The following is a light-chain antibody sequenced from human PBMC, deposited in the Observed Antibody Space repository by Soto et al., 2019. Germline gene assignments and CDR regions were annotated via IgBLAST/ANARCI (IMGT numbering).Light chain of an antibody. V-gene: IGKV3-11*01. J-gene: IGKJ4*01. CDR1: HSVGSY. CDR2: DTS. Sequence: EIVLTQSPATLSLSPGERATLSCRASHSVGSYLAWYQQKPGQAPRLLIYDTSNTATGVPARFSGSGSGTDFTLPISSLEPEDFAVYYCQQRSNWPLTFGGGTKVEIK. CDR3: QQRSNWPLT.